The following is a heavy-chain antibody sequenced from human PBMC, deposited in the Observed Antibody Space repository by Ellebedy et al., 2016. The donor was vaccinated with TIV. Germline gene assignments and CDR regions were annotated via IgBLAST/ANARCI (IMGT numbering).Heavy chain of an antibody. CDR3: ARGVVRGVDY. CDR2: MSPKHDKT. Sequence: ASVKVSCKASGYTFSSLDINWVRQVAGQGLEWMGWMSPKHDKTGYAQQFQGRIAMTCNTSISTFFMELSSLTSDDTTVYYCARGVVRGVDYWGQGTLVTVSS. CDR1: GYTFSSLD. J-gene: IGHJ4*02. D-gene: IGHD2-15*01. V-gene: IGHV1-8*02.